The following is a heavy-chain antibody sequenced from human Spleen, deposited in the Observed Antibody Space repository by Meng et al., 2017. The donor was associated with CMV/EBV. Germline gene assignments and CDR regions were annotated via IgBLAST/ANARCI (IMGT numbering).Heavy chain of an antibody. D-gene: IGHD1-7*01. CDR3: ARGSWNYDS. CDR2: ISTYSGNT. CDR1: GYNFASYG. Sequence: ASVKVSCKASGYNFASYGLSWVRQAPGQGLEWMGWISTYSGNTEYAQKVQGRVTMTTDTSTRTAYMELRSLTSDDTAIYYCARGSWNYDSWGRGTLVTVSS. V-gene: IGHV1-18*01. J-gene: IGHJ5*01.